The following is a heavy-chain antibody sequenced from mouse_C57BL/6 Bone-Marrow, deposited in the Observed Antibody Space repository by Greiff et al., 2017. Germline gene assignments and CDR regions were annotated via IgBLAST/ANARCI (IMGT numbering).Heavy chain of an antibody. D-gene: IGHD1-1*01. V-gene: IGHV7-3*01. J-gene: IGHJ2*01. CDR2: IRNKANGYTT. Sequence: EVKLVESGGGLVQPGGSLSLSCAASGFTFTDYYMSWVRQPPGTALEWLGFIRNKANGYTTEYSASVKGRFTISRDNSQSILYLQMNSLRAEDSATYYCARSQVVYFDYWGQGTTLTVSS. CDR3: ARSQVVYFDY. CDR1: GFTFTDYY.